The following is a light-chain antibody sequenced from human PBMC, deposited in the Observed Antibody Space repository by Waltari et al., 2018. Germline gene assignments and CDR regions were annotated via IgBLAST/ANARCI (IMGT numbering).Light chain of an antibody. CDR3: CSYAGSTTWL. Sequence: QSALTQPASVSGSPGQSITISCTGSNSDVGHYNLVSWYQQHPGKAPNLWLYGLNQRPSGFSSRFSGSKSGITASLTISGLQAEDEADFYCCSYAGSTTWLFGGGTRLTVL. CDR1: NSDVGHYNL. CDR2: GLN. J-gene: IGLJ2*01. V-gene: IGLV2-23*02.